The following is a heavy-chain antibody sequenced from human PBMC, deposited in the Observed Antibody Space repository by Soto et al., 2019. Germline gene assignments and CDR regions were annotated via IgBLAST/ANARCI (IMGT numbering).Heavy chain of an antibody. D-gene: IGHD2-2*01. CDR1: GGSISSGDYY. CDR3: AETRVDCSSTSCYWWFDP. Sequence: QVQLQESGPGLVKPSQTLSLTCTVSGGSISSGDYYWSWIRQPPGKGLEWIGYIYYSGSTYYNPSLKSRVTISVDTSKNQFSLKLSSVTAADTAVYYCAETRVDCSSTSCYWWFDPWGQGTLVTVSS. V-gene: IGHV4-30-4*01. CDR2: IYYSGST. J-gene: IGHJ5*02.